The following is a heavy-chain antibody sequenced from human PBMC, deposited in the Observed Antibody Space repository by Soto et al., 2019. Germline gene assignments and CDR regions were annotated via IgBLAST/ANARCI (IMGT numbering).Heavy chain of an antibody. CDR2: ISGSGGST. Sequence: HPGGSLRLSCAASGFTFSSYAMSWVRQAPGKGLEWVSAISGSGGSTYYADSVKGRFTISRDNSKNTLYLQMNSLRAEDTAVYYCAKSAEGYCSGGSCYGYYYYGMDVWGQGTTVTVSS. CDR1: GFTFSSYA. CDR3: AKSAEGYCSGGSCYGYYYYGMDV. V-gene: IGHV3-23*01. J-gene: IGHJ6*02. D-gene: IGHD2-15*01.